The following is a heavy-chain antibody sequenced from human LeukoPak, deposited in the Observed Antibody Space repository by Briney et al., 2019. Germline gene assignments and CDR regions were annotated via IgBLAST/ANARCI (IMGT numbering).Heavy chain of an antibody. CDR3: ARALPNSSGYYRFDY. D-gene: IGHD3-22*01. Sequence: PSETLSLTCTVSGGSISSYYWSWIRQPPGKGLEWIGYMYYSGSTNYNPSLKSRVTISVDMSKNQFSLKLSSVTAADTAVYYCARALPNSSGYYRFDYWGQGTLVTVSS. CDR2: MYYSGST. J-gene: IGHJ4*02. CDR1: GGSISSYY. V-gene: IGHV4-59*12.